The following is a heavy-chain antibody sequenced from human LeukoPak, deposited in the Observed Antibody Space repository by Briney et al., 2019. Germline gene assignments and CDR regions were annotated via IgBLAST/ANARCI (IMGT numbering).Heavy chain of an antibody. CDR1: GGSFSGFY. Sequence: PSETLSLTCAVYGGSFSGFYWSWVRQPPGKGLEWIGEINHSGSIHYNPSFKSRVTILVDTSRNQFSLKLTSVTAADTAVYYCARGPDSGSHFAWFDPWGQGTLVTVSS. CDR2: INHSGSI. D-gene: IGHD3-10*01. CDR3: ARGPDSGSHFAWFDP. J-gene: IGHJ5*02. V-gene: IGHV4-34*01.